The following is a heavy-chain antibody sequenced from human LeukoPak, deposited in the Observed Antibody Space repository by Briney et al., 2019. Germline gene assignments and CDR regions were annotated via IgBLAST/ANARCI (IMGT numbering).Heavy chain of an antibody. J-gene: IGHJ3*02. CDR3: AIAYCGGDCYSLGAFDI. Sequence: ASVKVSCKASGYTFTSYDINWVRQATGQGLEWMGWMNPNSGNTGYAQKFQGRVTMTRNTSISTAYMELGSLRSEDTAVYYCAIAYCGGDCYSLGAFDIWGQGTMVTVSS. CDR2: MNPNSGNT. D-gene: IGHD2-21*02. V-gene: IGHV1-8*01. CDR1: GYTFTSYD.